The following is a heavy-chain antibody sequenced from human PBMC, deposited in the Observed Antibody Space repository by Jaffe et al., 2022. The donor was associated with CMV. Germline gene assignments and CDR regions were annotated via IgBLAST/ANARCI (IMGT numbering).Heavy chain of an antibody. D-gene: IGHD4-17*01. CDR1: GGSFSGYY. V-gene: IGHV4-34*01. CDR3: ATSPSTVARGSFGY. CDR2: INHSGST. J-gene: IGHJ4*02. Sequence: QVQLQQWGAGLLKPSETLSLTCAVYGGSFSGYYWSWIRQPPGKGLEWIGEINHSGSTNDNPSLKSRVTISVDTSKNQFSLKLSSVTAADTAVYYCATSPSTVARGSFGYWGQGTLVTVSS.